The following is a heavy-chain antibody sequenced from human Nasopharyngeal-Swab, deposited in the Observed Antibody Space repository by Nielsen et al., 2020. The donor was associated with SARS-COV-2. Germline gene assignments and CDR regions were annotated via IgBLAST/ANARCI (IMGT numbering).Heavy chain of an antibody. Sequence: ASVKVSCKVSGYTLTELSMHWVRQAPGKGLEWMGGFDPEDGETIYAQKFQGRVTMTEDTSTDTAYMELSSLRSEDTAVYYCARVDIESVGLWFGELSAFDYWGQGTLVTVSS. CDR1: GYTLTELS. D-gene: IGHD3-10*01. CDR3: ARVDIESVGLWFGELSAFDY. V-gene: IGHV1-24*01. CDR2: FDPEDGET. J-gene: IGHJ4*02.